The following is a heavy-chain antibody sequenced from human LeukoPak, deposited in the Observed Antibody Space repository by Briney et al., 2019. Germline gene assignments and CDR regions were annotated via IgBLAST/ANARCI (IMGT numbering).Heavy chain of an antibody. V-gene: IGHV3-30*02. D-gene: IGHD2-8*01. CDR2: IKSDGVFT. CDR1: GFAFNVFG. CDR3: ARKLMSSRRFEY. J-gene: IGHJ4*02. Sequence: QSGGSLRPSCEGSGFAFNVFGMHWIRQAPGKGLEWVAFIKSDGVFTNYAEAVKGRFTISRGNSDNTVFLQMGSVRPDDTAAYYCARKLMSSRRFEYWGQGTLVTVSS.